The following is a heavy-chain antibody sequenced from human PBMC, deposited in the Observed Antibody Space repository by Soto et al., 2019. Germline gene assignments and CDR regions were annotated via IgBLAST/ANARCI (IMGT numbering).Heavy chain of an antibody. CDR1: GGSISSYY. Sequence: SETLSLTCTVSGGSISSYYWSWIRQPPGKGLEWIGYIYYSGSTNYNPSLKSRVTISVDTSKNQFSLKLSSVTAADTAVYYCARGLYYYDSSGYYRTRVYYFDYWGQGTLVTVSS. CDR3: ARGLYYYDSSGYYRTRVYYFDY. D-gene: IGHD3-22*01. J-gene: IGHJ4*02. V-gene: IGHV4-59*01. CDR2: IYYSGST.